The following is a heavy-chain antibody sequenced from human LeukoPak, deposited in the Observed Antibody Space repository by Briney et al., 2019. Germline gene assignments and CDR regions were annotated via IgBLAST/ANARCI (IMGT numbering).Heavy chain of an antibody. D-gene: IGHD5-24*01. V-gene: IGHV1-69*04. CDR3: AREASWVEMATISSGAFDI. J-gene: IGHJ3*02. CDR1: GYTFTSYG. Sequence: ASVKVSCKASGYTFTSYGISWVRQAPGQGLEWMGRIIPILGIANYAQKFQGRVTITADKSTSTAYMELSSLRSEDTAVYYCAREASWVEMATISSGAFDIWGQGTMVTVSS. CDR2: IIPILGIA.